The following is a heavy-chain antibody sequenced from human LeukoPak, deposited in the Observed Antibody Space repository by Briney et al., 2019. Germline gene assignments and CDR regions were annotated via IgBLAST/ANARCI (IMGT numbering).Heavy chain of an antibody. D-gene: IGHD3-9*01. CDR2: IPSSGSTI. CDR1: GFNFGTYG. V-gene: IGHV3-48*01. Sequence: GGGLRLSCSASGFNFGTYGMNWVRQAPGKGLEWVSYIPSSGSTIYYADSVQGRFTISRDNAKKLLYLRMNSLTAEDTAVYYCARLYHDILGMPFDIWGQGTMVTVSS. CDR3: ARLYHDILGMPFDI. J-gene: IGHJ3*02.